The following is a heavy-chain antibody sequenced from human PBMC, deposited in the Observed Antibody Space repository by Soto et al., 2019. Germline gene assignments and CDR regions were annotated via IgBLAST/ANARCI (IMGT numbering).Heavy chain of an antibody. CDR1: DGSISPYY. CDR3: ARVGGFPQALDP. J-gene: IGHJ5*02. V-gene: IGHV4-59*08. CDR2: IYYAGTT. Sequence: QVQLQESGPGLVKPSETLSLSCTVSDGSISPYYWMWVRQSPGKGLEWIGYIYYAGTTTYNPSLKIRVTISVSTSKNEVSLKLTSVTAADTAVYYCARVGGFPQALDPWGQGTLVTVSS.